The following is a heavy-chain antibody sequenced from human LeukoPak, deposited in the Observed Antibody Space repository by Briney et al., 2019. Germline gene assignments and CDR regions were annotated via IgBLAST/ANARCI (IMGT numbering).Heavy chain of an antibody. D-gene: IGHD3-22*01. CDR3: AKGNYYDSSGTIDY. J-gene: IGHJ4*02. V-gene: IGHV3-23*01. Sequence: PGGSLRLSCAASGFTFSSYAMSWVRQAPGKGLEWVSAISGSGGSTYYADSVKGRFTISRDNSKNTLYLQMNSLRAEDTAVYYSAKGNYYDSSGTIDYWGQGTLVTVSS. CDR2: ISGSGGST. CDR1: GFTFSSYA.